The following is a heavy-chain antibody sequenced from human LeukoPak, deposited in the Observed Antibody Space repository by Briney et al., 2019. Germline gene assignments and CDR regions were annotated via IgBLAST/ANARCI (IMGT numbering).Heavy chain of an antibody. CDR1: GGSISSGGYS. D-gene: IGHD5-24*01. V-gene: IGHV4-61*08. CDR2: IYYSGST. Sequence: PSETLSLTCAVSGGSISSGGYSWSWIRQPPGKGLEWIGYIYYSGSTNYNPLLKSRVTISVDTSKNQFSLKLSSVTAADTAVYYRARERRDGYNFFDYWGQGILVTVSS. J-gene: IGHJ4*02. CDR3: ARERRDGYNFFDY.